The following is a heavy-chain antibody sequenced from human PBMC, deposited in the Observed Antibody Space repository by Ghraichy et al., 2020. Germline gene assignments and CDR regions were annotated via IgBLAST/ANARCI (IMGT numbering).Heavy chain of an antibody. Sequence: QTLSLTCTASGFTFGDYAMSWFRQAPGKGLEWVGFIRSKAYGGTTEYAASVKGRFTISRDDSKSIAYLQMNSLKTEDTAMYYCTSYGDYTSYFDYWGQGTLVTVSS. J-gene: IGHJ4*02. CDR3: TSYGDYTSYFDY. CDR2: IRSKAYGGTT. V-gene: IGHV3-49*03. D-gene: IGHD4-17*01. CDR1: GFTFGDYA.